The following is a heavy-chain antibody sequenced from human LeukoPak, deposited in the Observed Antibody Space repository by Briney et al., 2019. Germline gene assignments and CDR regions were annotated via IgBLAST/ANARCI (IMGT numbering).Heavy chain of an antibody. D-gene: IGHD3-3*01. V-gene: IGHV4-4*07. CDR3: ARAPSGRHYDFWSGYRYFDY. Sequence: SETLSLTCTVSGGSISSFYWSCIRQLAGKGLEWIGRIYTSGSTNYNPSLKSRVTMSVDTSKNQFSLKLSSVTAADTAVYYCARAPSGRHYDFWSGYRYFDYWGQGTLVTVSS. J-gene: IGHJ4*02. CDR2: IYTSGST. CDR1: GGSISSFY.